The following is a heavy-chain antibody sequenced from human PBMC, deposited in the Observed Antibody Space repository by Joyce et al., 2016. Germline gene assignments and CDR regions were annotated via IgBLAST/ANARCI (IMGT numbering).Heavy chain of an antibody. CDR2: IIPIFGTS. Sequence: QVQLVQSGAEVKKPGSSVKVSCKASGGTVRSYAISWVRQAPGQGLEWMGGIIPIFGTSDYAQKFQGRVTITADESASTVYMELSRLRSEDTAVYYCARSHSSSWDHYYNYYMDVWGKGTTVTVSS. D-gene: IGHD6-13*01. CDR3: ARSHSSSWDHYYNYYMDV. CDR1: GGTVRSYA. V-gene: IGHV1-69*01. J-gene: IGHJ6*03.